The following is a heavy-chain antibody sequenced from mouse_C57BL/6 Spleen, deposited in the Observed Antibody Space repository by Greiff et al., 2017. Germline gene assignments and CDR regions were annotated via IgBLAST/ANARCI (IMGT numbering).Heavy chain of an antibody. V-gene: IGHV5-12*01. Sequence: EVQLVESGGGLVQPGGSLKLSCAASGFTFSDYYMYWVRQTPEKRLEWVAYISNGGGSTYYPDTVKGRFTISRDNAKNTLYLQMSRLKSEDTAMYYCARPLFTTVVAPFDYWGQGTTLTVSS. CDR2: ISNGGGST. D-gene: IGHD1-1*01. CDR3: ARPLFTTVVAPFDY. CDR1: GFTFSDYY. J-gene: IGHJ2*01.